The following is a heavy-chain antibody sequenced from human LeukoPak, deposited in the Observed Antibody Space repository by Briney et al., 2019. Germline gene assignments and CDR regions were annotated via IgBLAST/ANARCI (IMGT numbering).Heavy chain of an antibody. D-gene: IGHD3-16*01. Sequence: GGSLRLSCAVSGFPVTSNYMSWVGQAPGKGLEWVADVYPSGFTYHADSVKGRITISRDTSKNTEHLQMNSLTAGDTSVYYCAIGGVMWRRDVWGQRTTVSVSS. CDR3: AIGGVMWRRDV. CDR1: GFPVTSNY. CDR2: VYPSGFT. J-gene: IGHJ6*02. V-gene: IGHV3-66*01.